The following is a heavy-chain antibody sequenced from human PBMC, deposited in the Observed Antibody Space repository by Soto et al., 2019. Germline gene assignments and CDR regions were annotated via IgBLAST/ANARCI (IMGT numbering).Heavy chain of an antibody. CDR1: GFSFDDYA. D-gene: IGHD4-17*01. CDR2: ISWNSGTI. Sequence: EVQLVESGGGLVQPGRSLRLSCAASGFSFDDYAMFWVRQAPGKGLEWVSGISWNSGTIGYADSLKSRFSISRDNAKDSLYLQMNRLRAEDTALYYCAKGLSVTTLSVDFDYWGQGTLVTVSS. J-gene: IGHJ4*02. V-gene: IGHV3-9*01. CDR3: AKGLSVTTLSVDFDY.